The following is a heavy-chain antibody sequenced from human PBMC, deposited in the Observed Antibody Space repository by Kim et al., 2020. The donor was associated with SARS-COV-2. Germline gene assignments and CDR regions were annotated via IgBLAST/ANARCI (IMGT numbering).Heavy chain of an antibody. V-gene: IGHV1-8*01. CDR3: ARVSVGGFDP. CDR2: GDT. D-gene: IGHD1-26*01. Sequence: GDTGYGQKFQGRVSMTRDTSINTVYLELRSLRSDDTAVYYCARVSVGGFDPWGQGTLVTVSS. J-gene: IGHJ5*02.